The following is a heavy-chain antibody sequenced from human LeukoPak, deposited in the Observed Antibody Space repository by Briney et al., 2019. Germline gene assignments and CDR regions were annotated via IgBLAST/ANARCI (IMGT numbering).Heavy chain of an antibody. CDR1: GGSISSYY. CDR2: IYIGGST. J-gene: IGHJ4*02. V-gene: IGHV4-4*07. D-gene: IGHD3-22*01. Sequence: SETLSLTCIVSGGSISSYYWNWIRQSAGKGLEWIGRIYIGGSTSYNPSLKSRVSMSVDTSKNQFSLKLSSVTAADTAVYYCARGSSGYYYAYWGQGTLVTVSS. CDR3: ARGSSGYYYAY.